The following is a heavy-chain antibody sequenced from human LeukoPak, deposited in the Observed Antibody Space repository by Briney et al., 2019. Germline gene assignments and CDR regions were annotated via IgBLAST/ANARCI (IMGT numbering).Heavy chain of an antibody. CDR1: GYTFIGYY. V-gene: IGHV1-2*02. Sequence: ASVKVSYKASGYTFIGYYLHWVRQAPGQGREGMGWINQHNGDTNYAQKFQGRVTMTRDTSNTTAYMELSRLKSDDTAVYYCATVRDIVVGGGPYYFDYWGQGTLVTVSS. D-gene: IGHD2-15*01. CDR3: ATVRDIVVGGGPYYFDY. CDR2: INQHNGDT. J-gene: IGHJ4*02.